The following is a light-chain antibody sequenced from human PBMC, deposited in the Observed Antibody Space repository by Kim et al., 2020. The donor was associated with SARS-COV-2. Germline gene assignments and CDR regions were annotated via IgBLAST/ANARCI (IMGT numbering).Light chain of an antibody. CDR2: AAS. J-gene: IGKJ1*01. CDR1: QGISSY. Sequence: AIRMTQSPSSFSASTGDRVTITCRASQGISSYLAWYQQKPGKAPKLLIYAASTLQSGVPSRFSGSGSGTDFILTISCLQSEDFATYYCQQYYSYPQTFGQGTKVDIK. CDR3: QQYYSYPQT. V-gene: IGKV1-8*01.